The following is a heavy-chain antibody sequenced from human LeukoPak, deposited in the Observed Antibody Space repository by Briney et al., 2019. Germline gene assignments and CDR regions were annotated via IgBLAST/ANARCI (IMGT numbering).Heavy chain of an antibody. Sequence: GGSLRLSCAASGFTFSSYWMSWVRQAPGKGLEWVANIKQDGSEKYYVDSVKGRFTISRDNSKNTLYLQMNSLRDEDTAVYYCARATYYYDTSTSSGASDIWGQGTMVIVSS. CDR3: ARATYYYDTSTSSGASDI. CDR1: GFTFSSYW. CDR2: IKQDGSEK. J-gene: IGHJ3*02. V-gene: IGHV3-7*04. D-gene: IGHD3-22*01.